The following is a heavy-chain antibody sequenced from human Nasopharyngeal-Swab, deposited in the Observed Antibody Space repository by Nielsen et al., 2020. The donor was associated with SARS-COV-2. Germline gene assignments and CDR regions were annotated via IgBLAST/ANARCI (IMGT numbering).Heavy chain of an antibody. J-gene: IGHJ6*02. CDR2: IYYNGNT. Sequence: SETLSLTCTVSGDSIAYSTFYWGWIRQPPGKGLEWIGNIYYNGNTYQNPSLKSRLTISVDKSKNQFSLQLSSVTAADTAVYYCARAGRVGDAFVGLDVWGQGTMVTVSS. D-gene: IGHD3-16*01. CDR1: GDSIAYSTFY. CDR3: ARAGRVGDAFVGLDV. V-gene: IGHV4-39*01.